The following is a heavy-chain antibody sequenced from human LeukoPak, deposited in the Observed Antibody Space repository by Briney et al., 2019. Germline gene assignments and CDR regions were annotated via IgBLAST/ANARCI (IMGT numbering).Heavy chain of an antibody. D-gene: IGHD5-24*01. Sequence: GGSLRLPCAASGFTFDDYAMHWVRQAPGKGLEWVSGISWNSGSIGYADSVKGRFTISRDNAKNSLYLQMNSLRAEDTALYYCAKDIRRWLQGVDYWGQGTLVTVSS. CDR3: AKDIRRWLQGVDY. CDR2: ISWNSGSI. CDR1: GFTFDDYA. V-gene: IGHV3-9*01. J-gene: IGHJ4*02.